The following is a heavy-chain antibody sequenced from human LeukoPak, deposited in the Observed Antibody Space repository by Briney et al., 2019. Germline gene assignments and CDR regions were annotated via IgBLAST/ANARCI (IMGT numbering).Heavy chain of an antibody. V-gene: IGHV3-7*01. CDR3: ARDGTRRRLPAATNGEGDY. J-gene: IGHJ4*02. D-gene: IGHD2-2*01. CDR1: GFTFSSYW. CDR2: IKQDGSEE. Sequence: GGSLRLSCAASGFTFSSYWMSWVRQAPGKGLEWVANIKQDGSEEYYVDSVKGRFTISRDNAKNSLYLQMNSLRAEDTAVYYCARDGTRRRLPAATNGEGDYWGQGTLVTVSS.